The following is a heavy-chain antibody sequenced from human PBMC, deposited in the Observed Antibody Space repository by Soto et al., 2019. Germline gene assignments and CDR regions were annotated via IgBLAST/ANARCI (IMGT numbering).Heavy chain of an antibody. V-gene: IGHV3-74*01. CDR1: GFTFSSYW. CDR2: INSDGSST. J-gene: IGHJ6*02. Sequence: GGSLRLSCAAPGFTFSSYWMHWVRQAPGKGLVWVSRINSDGSSTSYADSVKGRFTISRDNTKNTLYLQMNSLRAEDTAVYYCARDYYDFWSGYYIDYYYYGMDVWGQGTTVTVSS. CDR3: ARDYYDFWSGYYIDYYYYGMDV. D-gene: IGHD3-3*01.